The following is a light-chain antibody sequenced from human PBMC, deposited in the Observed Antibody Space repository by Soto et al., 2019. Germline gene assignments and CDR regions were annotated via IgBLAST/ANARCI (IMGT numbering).Light chain of an antibody. Sequence: EIVLTQSPATLSVSPGQSATLSCRTSQSLTNNLAWYQQRPGQAPRLLIYGASTRATGIPARFSGSVSGAEFPLTICNRQSEDFAVYYCQHYNHWPYMYTFGPGTKLEIK. CDR1: QSLTNN. CDR2: GAS. V-gene: IGKV3-15*01. J-gene: IGKJ2*01. CDR3: QHYNHWPYMYT.